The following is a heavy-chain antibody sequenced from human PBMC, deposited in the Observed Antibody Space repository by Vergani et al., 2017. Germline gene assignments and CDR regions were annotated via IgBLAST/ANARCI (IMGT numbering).Heavy chain of an antibody. CDR1: GFTVSSNY. CDR3: ASVTIFGVGKIDY. V-gene: IGHV3-23*04. CDR2: ISGSGGST. J-gene: IGHJ4*02. D-gene: IGHD3-3*01. Sequence: EVQLVESGGGLVKPGGSLRLSCAASGFTVSSNYMSWVRQAPGKGLEWVSAISGSGGSTYYADSVKGRFTISRDNSKNSLYLQMDSLRAEDTAVYYCASVTIFGVGKIDYWGQGTLVTVSS.